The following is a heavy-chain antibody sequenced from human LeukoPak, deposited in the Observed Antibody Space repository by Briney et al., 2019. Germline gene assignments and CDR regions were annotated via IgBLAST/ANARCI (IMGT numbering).Heavy chain of an antibody. CDR3: AREGAVAPYYYYYMDV. D-gene: IGHD6-19*01. CDR2: IYTSGST. CDR1: GGSISSYY. Sequence: PSETLSLTCTASGGSISSYYWSWIRQPAGKGLEWIGRIYTSGSTNYNPSLKSRVTISVDKSKNQFSLKLSSVTAADTAVYYCAREGAVAPYYYYYMDVWGKGTTVTVSS. J-gene: IGHJ6*03. V-gene: IGHV4-4*07.